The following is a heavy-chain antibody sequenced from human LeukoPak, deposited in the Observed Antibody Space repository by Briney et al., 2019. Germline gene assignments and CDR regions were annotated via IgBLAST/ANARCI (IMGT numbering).Heavy chain of an antibody. J-gene: IGHJ3*02. Sequence: SQTLSLTCAVSGGSISSGAYYWSCIRQHPGKGLEWLGYIYYSGSTYYNTSLRSRLTISVDTSKTQFSLKLSAVTAADTAVYYCARTNYGDSYDSFDIWGQGTLVTVSS. CDR3: ARTNYGDSYDSFDI. CDR1: GGSISSGAYY. D-gene: IGHD4-17*01. CDR2: IYYSGST. V-gene: IGHV4-31*11.